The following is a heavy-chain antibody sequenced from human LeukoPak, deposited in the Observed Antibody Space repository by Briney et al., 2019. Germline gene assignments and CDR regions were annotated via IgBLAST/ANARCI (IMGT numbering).Heavy chain of an antibody. V-gene: IGHV1-18*01. D-gene: IGHD6-13*01. J-gene: IGHJ4*02. CDR1: GYTFTSYG. Sequence: GASVKVSCKASGYTFTSYGISWVRQAPGQGPEWMGWISAYDGNTNYAQKLQGRVTMTTDTSTSTAYMELRSLRSDGTAVYSCARDGYSSSWYPDYWREGTKVTVSS. CDR2: ISAYDGNT. CDR3: ARDGYSSSWYPDY.